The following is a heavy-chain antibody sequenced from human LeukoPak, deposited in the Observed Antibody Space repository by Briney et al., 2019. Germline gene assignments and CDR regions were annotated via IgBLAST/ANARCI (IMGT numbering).Heavy chain of an antibody. CDR2: IYYSGST. CDR3: ARVSVVVGLNAFDI. D-gene: IGHD3-22*01. Sequence: SETLSLTCTVSGGSISSYYWSWIRQPPGKGLEWIGYIYYSGSTNYNPSLKSRITISVDTSKNQFSLKLSSVTAADTAVYYCARVSVVVGLNAFDIWGQGTMVTVSS. CDR1: GGSISSYY. V-gene: IGHV4-59*08. J-gene: IGHJ3*02.